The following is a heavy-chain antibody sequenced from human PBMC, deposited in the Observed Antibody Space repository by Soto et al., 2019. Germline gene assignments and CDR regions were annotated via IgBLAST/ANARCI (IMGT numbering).Heavy chain of an antibody. CDR1: GYSFTSYW. D-gene: IGHD6-13*01. CDR2: IDPSDSYT. V-gene: IGHV5-10-1*01. J-gene: IGHJ6*02. CDR3: ARKNIAAAGKKVYYGMDV. Sequence: PGESLKISCKGSGYSFTSYWISWVRQMPGKGLEWMGRIDPSDSYTNYSPSFQGHVTISADKSISTAYLQWSSLKASDTAMYYCARKNIAAAGKKVYYGMDVWGQGTTVTVSS.